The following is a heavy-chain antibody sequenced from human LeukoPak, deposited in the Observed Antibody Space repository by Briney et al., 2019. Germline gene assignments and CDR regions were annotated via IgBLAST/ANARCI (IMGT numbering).Heavy chain of an antibody. J-gene: IGHJ4*02. D-gene: IGHD1-7*01. CDR2: IYTSGST. CDR1: GGSISSGSYY. V-gene: IGHV4-61*02. Sequence: PSETLSLTCTVSGGSISSGSYYWSWIRQPAGKGLEWIGRIYTSGSTNYNPSLKSRVTISVDTSKNQFSLKLSSVTAADTAVYYCARENWNYGEDFWGQGALVTVSS. CDR3: ARENWNYGEDF.